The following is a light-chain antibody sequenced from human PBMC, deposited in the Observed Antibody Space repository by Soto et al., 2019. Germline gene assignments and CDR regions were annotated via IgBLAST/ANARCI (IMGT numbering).Light chain of an antibody. CDR1: QSLLHSDGVNY. Sequence: DIVMTQSPLSLPVTPGEPASISCRSTQSLLHSDGVNYLDWYLQKPGQSPQLLIYLGSNRASGVPDRFSGSGSRTDFTLKISRVEAEDVAVYYCLQALQTPRTFGQGTKVEIK. V-gene: IGKV2-28*01. J-gene: IGKJ1*01. CDR2: LGS. CDR3: LQALQTPRT.